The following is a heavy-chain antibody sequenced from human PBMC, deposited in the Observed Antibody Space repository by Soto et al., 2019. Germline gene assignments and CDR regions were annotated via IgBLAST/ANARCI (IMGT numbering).Heavy chain of an antibody. V-gene: IGHV3-53*04. CDR3: VRAGPYYYASRMDV. J-gene: IGHJ6*02. CDR1: GIPVSSNY. Sequence: EVQLVESGGGLVQPGGSLRLSCVASGIPVSSNYMTWVRQAPGKGLEWVSVLHSGGDTYYANSVKGRFTISRHDSRNTLCLQMNSLTAEDTAVYYCVRAGPYYYASRMDVWGQGTTVTVSS. D-gene: IGHD3-10*01. CDR2: LHSGGDT.